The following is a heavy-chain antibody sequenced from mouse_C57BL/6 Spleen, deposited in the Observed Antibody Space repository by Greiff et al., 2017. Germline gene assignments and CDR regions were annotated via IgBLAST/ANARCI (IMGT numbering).Heavy chain of an antibody. CDR2: IDPENGDT. V-gene: IGHV14-4*01. CDR3: TTGVTGTDWYFDV. CDR1: GFNIKDDY. D-gene: IGHD4-1*01. Sequence: EVKLMESGAELVRPGASVKLSCTASGFNIKDDYMHWVKQRPEQGLEWIGWIDPENGDTEYASKFQGKATITADTSSNTAYLQLSSLTSEDTAVYYCTTGVTGTDWYFDVWGTGTTVTVSS. J-gene: IGHJ1*03.